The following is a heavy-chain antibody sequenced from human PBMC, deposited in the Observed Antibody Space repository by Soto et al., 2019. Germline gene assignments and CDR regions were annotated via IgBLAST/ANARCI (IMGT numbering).Heavy chain of an antibody. D-gene: IGHD6-6*01. J-gene: IGHJ1*01. CDR2: IYSGGST. V-gene: IGHV3-53*01. CDR1: GFTVSSNY. Sequence: GGSLRLSCAASGFTVSSNYMSWVRQAPGKGLEWVSVIYSGGSTYYADSVKGRFTISRDNSKNTLYLQMNSLRAEDTAVYYCARGTRNPYSSSSSYFHHWGQGTLVTVSS. CDR3: ARGTRNPYSSSSSYFHH.